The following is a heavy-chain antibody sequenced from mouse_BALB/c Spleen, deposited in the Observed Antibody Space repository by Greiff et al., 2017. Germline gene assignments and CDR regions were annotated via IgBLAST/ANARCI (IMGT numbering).Heavy chain of an antibody. V-gene: IGHV1-15*01. CDR3: TNYYGSSLAWFAY. D-gene: IGHD1-1*01. Sequence: VQLQQSGAELVRPGASVTLSCKASGYTFTDYEMHWVKQTPVHGLEWIGAIDPETGGTAYNQKFKGKATLTADKSSSTAYMELRSLTSEDSAVYYCTNYYGSSLAWFAYWGQGTLVTVSA. CDR1: GYTFTDYE. CDR2: IDPETGGT. J-gene: IGHJ3*01.